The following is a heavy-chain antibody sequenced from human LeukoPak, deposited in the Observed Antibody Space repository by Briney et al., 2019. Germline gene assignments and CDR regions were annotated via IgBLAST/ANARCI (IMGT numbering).Heavy chain of an antibody. CDR2: INHRGST. V-gene: IGHV4-34*01. D-gene: IGHD3-10*02. Sequence: SETLPLTCAVYGGSFSRYSWNWIRQPPGKGLEWIGEINHRGSTNYNPSLKSRVTISVDTSKNQFSLKVNSVIAADTAVYYCARGDVDPYVFDIWGQGTMVTVSS. CDR3: ARGDVDPYVFDI. CDR1: GGSFSRYS. J-gene: IGHJ3*02.